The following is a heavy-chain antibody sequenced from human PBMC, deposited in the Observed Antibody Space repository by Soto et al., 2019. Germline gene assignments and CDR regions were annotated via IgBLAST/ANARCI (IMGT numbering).Heavy chain of an antibody. CDR2: IYSGGST. CDR3: ARSKGSSWYLSPAFDI. CDR1: GFTVSSNY. J-gene: IGHJ3*02. Sequence: EVQLVESGGGLVQPGGSLRLSCAASGFTVSSNYMSWVRQAPGKGLEWVSVIYSGGSTYYADSVKGRFTISRDNSKNTLYLQMNSLRAEDTAVYYCARSKGSSWYLSPAFDIWGQGTMVTVSS. V-gene: IGHV3-66*01. D-gene: IGHD6-13*01.